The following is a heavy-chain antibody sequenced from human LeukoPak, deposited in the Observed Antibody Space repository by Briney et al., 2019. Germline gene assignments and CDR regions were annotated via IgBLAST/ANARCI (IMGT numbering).Heavy chain of an antibody. D-gene: IGHD4-17*01. CDR2: ISSTGGTI. V-gene: IGHV3-48*03. J-gene: IGHJ4*02. CDR1: GFTFSGYA. Sequence: GGSLRLSCAASGFTFSGYAMNWVRQAPGKGLEWLSHISSTGGTIYYADSVKGRLTVSRDNAKNSLYLQMNSLRAEDTAVYYCAKSDPYGDCLIEIWGQGALVTVSS. CDR3: AKSDPYGDCLIEI.